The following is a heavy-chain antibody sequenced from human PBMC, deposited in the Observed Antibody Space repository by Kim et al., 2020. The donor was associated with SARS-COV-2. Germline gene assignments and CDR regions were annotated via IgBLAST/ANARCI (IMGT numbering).Heavy chain of an antibody. D-gene: IGHD1-1*01. CDR3: ARVRLNWNDRDAFDI. Sequence: GGSLRLSCAASGFTFSSYWMHWVRQAPGKGLVWVSRINSDGSSTSYADSVKGRFTISRDNAKNTLYLQMNSLRAEDTAVYYCARVRLNWNDRDAFDIWGQGTMVTVSS. CDR1: GFTFSSYW. J-gene: IGHJ3*02. CDR2: INSDGSST. V-gene: IGHV3-74*01.